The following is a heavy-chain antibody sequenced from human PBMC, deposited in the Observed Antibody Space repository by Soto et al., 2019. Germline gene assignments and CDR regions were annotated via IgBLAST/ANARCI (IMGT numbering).Heavy chain of an antibody. CDR2: ISGGGDTT. D-gene: IGHD3-10*01. J-gene: IGHJ4*02. CDR1: GFTFNNYA. CDR3: AKGRGGSGSLTPRVDF. V-gene: IGHV3-23*01. Sequence: EVQLLESGGGLVQPGGSLRLSCAASGFTFNNYAMTWVRQAPGKGLEWVSAISGGGDTTSYADSVKGRFTVSRDGSKKTLYLQMSGLRAEDTALYYCAKGRGGSGSLTPRVDFWGQGTLVTVSS.